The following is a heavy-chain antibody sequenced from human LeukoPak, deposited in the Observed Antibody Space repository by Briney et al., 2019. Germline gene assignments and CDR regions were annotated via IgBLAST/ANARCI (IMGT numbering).Heavy chain of an antibody. J-gene: IGHJ4*02. CDR2: IYYSGST. Sequence: SETLSLTCTVSGGSISSGSYYWGWIRQPPGKGLEWIGNIYYSGSTYYNPSLQSRVTISVDTSKNQFSLKLSSVTAADTAVYYCARRRGSYSDYWGQGTLVTVSS. CDR1: GGSISSGSYY. D-gene: IGHD1-26*01. V-gene: IGHV4-39*01. CDR3: ARRRGSYSDY.